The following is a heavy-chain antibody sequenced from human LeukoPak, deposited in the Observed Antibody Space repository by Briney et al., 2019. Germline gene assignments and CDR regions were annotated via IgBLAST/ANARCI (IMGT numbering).Heavy chain of an antibody. V-gene: IGHV3-48*01. Sequence: GGSLRLSCAASGFTFSSYSMNWVRQAPGKGLEWVSYISSSSSTIYYADSVKGRFTISRDNAKNSLYLQMNSLRAEDTAVYYCARVCGGDCTYYYYSYMDVWGRRTTVTVSS. CDR2: ISSSSSTI. CDR1: GFTFSSYS. CDR3: ARVCGGDCTYYYYSYMDV. D-gene: IGHD2-21*01. J-gene: IGHJ6*03.